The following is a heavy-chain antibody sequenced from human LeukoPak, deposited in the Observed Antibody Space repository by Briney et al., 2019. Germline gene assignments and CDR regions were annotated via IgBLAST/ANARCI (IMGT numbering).Heavy chain of an antibody. CDR2: IYSGGST. V-gene: IGHV3-66*01. Sequence: PGGSLRLSCAASGFTVSSNYMSWVRQAPGKGLEWVSFIYSGGSTYYADSVKGRFTISRDNSKNTLYLQMNSLRAEDTALYYCAGPSGGSDYYYYMDVWGKGTTVTISS. D-gene: IGHD2-15*01. CDR1: GFTVSSNY. J-gene: IGHJ6*03. CDR3: AGPSGGSDYYYYMDV.